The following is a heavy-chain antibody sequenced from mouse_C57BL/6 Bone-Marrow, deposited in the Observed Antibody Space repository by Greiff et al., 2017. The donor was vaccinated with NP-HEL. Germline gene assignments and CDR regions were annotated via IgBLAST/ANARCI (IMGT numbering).Heavy chain of an antibody. Sequence: EVKLVESGGGLVKPGGSLKLSCAASGFTFSSYAMSWVRQTPEKRLAWVATISDGGSYTYYPDNVKGRFTISRDNAKNNLYLQMSHLKSEDTAMYYCARDEGVYDGYYVGFAYWGQGTLVTVSA. CDR1: GFTFSSYA. J-gene: IGHJ3*01. D-gene: IGHD2-3*01. V-gene: IGHV5-4*01. CDR3: ARDEGVYDGYYVGFAY. CDR2: ISDGGSYT.